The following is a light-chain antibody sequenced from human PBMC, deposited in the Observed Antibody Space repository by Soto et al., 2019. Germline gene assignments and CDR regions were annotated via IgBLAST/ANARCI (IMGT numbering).Light chain of an antibody. V-gene: IGLV2-23*01. CDR1: SSDIGSYNL. CDR3: CSYAGSRTYV. J-gene: IGLJ1*01. CDR2: EGS. Sequence: QSALTQPASVYGSPGQSLAISCTGTSSDIGSYNLVSWYQQHPGKVPKLIIYEGSKRPSGVSNRFSGSKSGNTASLTISGPQAEDEADYFCCSYAGSRTYVFGTGTKVTVL.